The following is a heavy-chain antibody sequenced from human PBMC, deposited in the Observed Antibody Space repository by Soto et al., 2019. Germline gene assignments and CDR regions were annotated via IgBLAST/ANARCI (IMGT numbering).Heavy chain of an antibody. D-gene: IGHD3-3*01. CDR2: ISSGGST. J-gene: IGHJ4*02. CDR3: ASDTFGGAYDFWH. CDR1: GFTVSNFY. V-gene: IGHV3-66*01. Sequence: EVQLVESGGGLVQPGGSLRLSCAASGFTVSNFYMTWVRQATGKGLEWVSVISSGGSTYYADSVKGRFTISRDNSNNTLYLEINSLRAGDTAVYYCASDTFGGAYDFWHGGQGTLVTGSS.